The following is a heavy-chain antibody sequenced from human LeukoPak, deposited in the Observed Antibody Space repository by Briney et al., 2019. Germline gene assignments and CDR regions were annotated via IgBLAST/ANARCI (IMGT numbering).Heavy chain of an antibody. V-gene: IGHV4-59*01. D-gene: IGHD4/OR15-4a*01. J-gene: IGHJ4*02. CDR3: ARAGAGPTPLDY. CDR2: IYYSGST. Sequence: SETLSLTCTVSGGSISSYYWSWIRQPPGKGLEWIGYIYYSGSTNYNPSLKSRVTISVDTSKNQFSLKLSSVTAADTAVYYCARAGAGPTPLDYWGQGILVTVSS. CDR1: GGSISSYY.